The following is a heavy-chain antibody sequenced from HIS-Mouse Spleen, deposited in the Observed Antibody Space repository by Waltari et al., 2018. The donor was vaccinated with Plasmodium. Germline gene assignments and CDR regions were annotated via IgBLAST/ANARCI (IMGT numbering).Heavy chain of an antibody. CDR2: INHSGST. CDR1: GGSFSGYY. D-gene: IGHD3-10*01. V-gene: IGHV4-34*01. J-gene: IGHJ4*02. CDR3: ASSGSGSYYY. Sequence: VQLQQWGAGLLQPSETLSLTCGVYGGSFSGYYWSWIRQPPGKGLEWIGEINHSGSTNYNPSLKSRVTISVDTSKNQFSLKLSSVTAADTAVYYCASSGSGSYYYWGQGTLVTVSS.